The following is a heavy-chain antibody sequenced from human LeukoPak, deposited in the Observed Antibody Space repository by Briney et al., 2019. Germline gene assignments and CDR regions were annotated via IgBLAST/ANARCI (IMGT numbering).Heavy chain of an antibody. Sequence: GGSLRLSCAASGFTFSSYSMNWVRQAPGKGLEWVSSISSSSSYIYYADKVKGRFTIYRENGKNSMYMKMNSLRAEDTAVYYCARAPFEYCGGDCYSDMDVWGKGTTVTVSS. CDR3: ARAPFEYCGGDCYSDMDV. CDR2: ISSSSSYI. J-gene: IGHJ6*03. CDR1: GFTFSSYS. V-gene: IGHV3-21*01. D-gene: IGHD2-21*01.